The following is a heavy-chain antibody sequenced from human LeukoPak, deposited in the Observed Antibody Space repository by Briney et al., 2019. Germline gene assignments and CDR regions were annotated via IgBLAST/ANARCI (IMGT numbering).Heavy chain of an antibody. D-gene: IGHD2-2*01. Sequence: SETLSLTCGVSGGSIGTYWWNWVRQPAGKGLEWIGRFHYSGTANYNPSLKSRVSMSLDMSKKQFFLNLSSVTAADTAIYYCARGSDTSHNWFDPWGLGTLVTVSS. CDR3: ARGSDTSHNWFDP. J-gene: IGHJ5*02. V-gene: IGHV4-4*07. CDR1: GGSIGTYW. CDR2: FHYSGTA.